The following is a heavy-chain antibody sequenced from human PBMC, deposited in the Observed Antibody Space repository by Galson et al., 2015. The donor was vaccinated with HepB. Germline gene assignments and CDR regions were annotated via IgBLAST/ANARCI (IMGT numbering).Heavy chain of an antibody. V-gene: IGHV1-3*01. J-gene: IGHJ6*02. Sequence: SVKVSCKASGYTFTSYAMHWVRQAPGQRLEWMGWINAGNGNTKYSQKFQGRVTITRDTSASTAYMELSSLRSEDTAVYYCARDITEEWLVLHHYGMDVWGQGTTVTVSS. CDR3: ARDITEEWLVLHHYGMDV. CDR1: GYTFTSYA. CDR2: INAGNGNT. D-gene: IGHD6-19*01.